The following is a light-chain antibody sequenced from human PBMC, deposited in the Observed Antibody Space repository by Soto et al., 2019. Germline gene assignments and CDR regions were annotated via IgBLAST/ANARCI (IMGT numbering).Light chain of an antibody. Sequence: QPVLTQSSSVSASLGSSVKLTCTLSSGHSSYIIAWHQQQPGKAPRYLMKLESSGSYNKGSGVPDRFSGSRSGADRYLTISNLQSEDEADYYCETWARNTHVVFGGGTQLTVL. V-gene: IGLV4-60*03. CDR3: ETWARNTHVV. CDR1: SGHSSYI. J-gene: IGLJ2*01. CDR2: LESSGSY.